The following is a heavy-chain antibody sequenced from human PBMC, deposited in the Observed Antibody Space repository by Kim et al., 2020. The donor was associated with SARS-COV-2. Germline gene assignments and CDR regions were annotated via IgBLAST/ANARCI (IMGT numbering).Heavy chain of an antibody. J-gene: IGHJ5*02. CDR2: IIPILGIA. CDR3: ARAPMVRGVITWFDP. D-gene: IGHD3-10*01. V-gene: IGHV1-69*04. Sequence: SVKVSCKASGGTFSSYAISWVRQAPGQGLEWMGRIIPILGIANYAQKFQGRVTITADKSTSTAYMELSSLRSEDTAVYYCARAPMVRGVITWFDPWGQGTLVTVSS. CDR1: GGTFSSYA.